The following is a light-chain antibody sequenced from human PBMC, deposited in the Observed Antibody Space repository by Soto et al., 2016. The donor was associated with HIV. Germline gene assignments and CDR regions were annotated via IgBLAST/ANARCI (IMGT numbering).Light chain of an antibody. CDR3: QQSYSTPYT. Sequence: DIQLTQSPSSLSGSIGDRVSITCRASQDIYNYLAWYQQKPGKLPTLLIYAASSLQSGVPSRFSGSGSGTDFTLTISSLQPEDFATYYCQQSYSTPYTFGQGTKLEIK. CDR2: AAS. CDR1: QDIYNY. J-gene: IGKJ2*01. V-gene: IGKV1-39*01.